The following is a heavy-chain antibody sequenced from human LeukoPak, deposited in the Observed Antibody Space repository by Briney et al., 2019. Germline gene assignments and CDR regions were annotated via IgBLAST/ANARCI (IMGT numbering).Heavy chain of an antibody. Sequence: GGSLRLSCAASGFTFSYYTLNWVRQAPGKGLEWISSINGRSDYIYYADSVRGRFTISRDDAKSSLSLQMNSLRVDDTAVYYCASCRWNYHYFQSWGQGTLVTVSS. V-gene: IGHV3-21*01. CDR1: GFTFSYYT. CDR3: ASCRWNYHYFQS. CDR2: INGRSDYI. J-gene: IGHJ4*02. D-gene: IGHD1-7*01.